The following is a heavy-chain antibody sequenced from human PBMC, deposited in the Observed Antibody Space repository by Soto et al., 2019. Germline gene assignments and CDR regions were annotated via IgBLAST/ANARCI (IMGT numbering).Heavy chain of an antibody. CDR3: ARECAGSSNWFDP. Sequence: EVLLVESGGGLVQPGGSLRLSCAAFGFTFSSYWMTWVRQAPGQGLEWVANIGQDGEEKYFLDSVRGRFISSRDNAKNSLYLQMNSLRVEDTAFYFCARECAGSSNWFDPWGQGTVVTVSS. CDR2: IGQDGEEK. V-gene: IGHV3-7*05. CDR1: GFTFSSYW. J-gene: IGHJ5*02. D-gene: IGHD6-13*01.